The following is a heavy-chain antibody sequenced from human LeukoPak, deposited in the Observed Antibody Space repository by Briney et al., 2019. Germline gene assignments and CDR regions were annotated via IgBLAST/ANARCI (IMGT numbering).Heavy chain of an antibody. CDR2: IYYSGST. Sequence: SETLSLTCTVSGGSISSYYWSWIRQPPGKGLEWIGYIYYSGSTNYNPSLKSRVTISVDTSKNQFSLNLNSVTAADTATYFCVRGGFYGHPFDFGGQGILVAVSS. J-gene: IGHJ4*02. V-gene: IGHV4-59*12. CDR1: GGSISSYY. D-gene: IGHD3-10*01. CDR3: VRGGFYGHPFDF.